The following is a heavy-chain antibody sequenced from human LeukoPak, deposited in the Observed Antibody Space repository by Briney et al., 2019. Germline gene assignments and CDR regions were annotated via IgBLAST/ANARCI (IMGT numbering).Heavy chain of an antibody. Sequence: GGSLRLSCAASGFTFSNYWMNWVRQAPGKGLEWVSYISSSGSTIYYADSVKGRFTISRDNAKNSLYLQMNSLRAEDTAVYYCARVAGQWLAFDYWGQGTLVTVSS. CDR1: GFTFSNYW. CDR2: ISSSGSTI. J-gene: IGHJ4*02. CDR3: ARVAGQWLAFDY. V-gene: IGHV3-48*03. D-gene: IGHD6-19*01.